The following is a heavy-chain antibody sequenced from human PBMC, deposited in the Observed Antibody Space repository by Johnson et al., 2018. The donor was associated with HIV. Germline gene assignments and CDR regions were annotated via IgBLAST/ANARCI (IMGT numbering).Heavy chain of an antibody. J-gene: IGHJ3*02. Sequence: QMLLVESGGGVVQPGRSLRLSCAASGFTFSSYAMHWVRQAPGKGLEWVAVISYDGSNKYYADSVKGRFTISRDNSKNTLYLQMNSLRAEDTAVYYCARGAIKYSSSWLGAFDMWGQGTMVTVSS. CDR2: ISYDGSNK. D-gene: IGHD6-6*01. V-gene: IGHV3-30*14. CDR1: GFTFSSYA. CDR3: ARGAIKYSSSWLGAFDM.